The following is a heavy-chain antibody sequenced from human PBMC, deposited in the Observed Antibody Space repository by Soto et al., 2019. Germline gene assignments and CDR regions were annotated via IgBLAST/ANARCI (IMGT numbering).Heavy chain of an antibody. CDR1: GFTFSNYG. D-gene: IGHD3-16*01. V-gene: IGHV3-30-3*01. CDR2: ISYDGSNK. J-gene: IGHJ4*02. CDR3: ARGRDYLGGDFDY. Sequence: QVQLVESGGGVVQPGRSLRLSCTASGFTFSNYGMHWVRQAPGKGLKWVADISYDGSNKYYADSVKGRFTISRDNSKNTLYLQITSLRDEDTAVYYCARGRDYLGGDFDYWGQGTLVTVSS.